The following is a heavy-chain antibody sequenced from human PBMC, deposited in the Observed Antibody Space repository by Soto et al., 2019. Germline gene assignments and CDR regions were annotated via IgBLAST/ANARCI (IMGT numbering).Heavy chain of an antibody. V-gene: IGHV4-34*01. CDR3: ARGRDYDSSGYYYALNY. Sequence: SETLSLTCAVYGGSFSGYYWSWIRQPPGKGLEWIGEINHSGSTNYNPSLKSRATISVDTSKNQFSLKLSSVTAADTAVYYCARGRDYDSSGYYYALNYWGQGTLVTVSS. CDR2: INHSGST. CDR1: GGSFSGYY. J-gene: IGHJ4*02. D-gene: IGHD3-22*01.